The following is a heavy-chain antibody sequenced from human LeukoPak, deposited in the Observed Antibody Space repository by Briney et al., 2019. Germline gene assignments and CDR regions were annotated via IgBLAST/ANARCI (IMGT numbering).Heavy chain of an antibody. CDR1: GDSITGYF. D-gene: IGHD5-18*01. V-gene: IGHV4-4*07. CDR3: AREREGRQYSYGFFDV. Sequence: SETLSLTCNVSGDSITGYFWSWIRQPAGKGLEWIWRISSFGTTNYNPSIQSRVTISVDKSKNQISLRLFSVTAADTAMYFCAREREGRQYSYGFFDVWGQGSLVTVSS. CDR2: ISSFGTT. J-gene: IGHJ4*02.